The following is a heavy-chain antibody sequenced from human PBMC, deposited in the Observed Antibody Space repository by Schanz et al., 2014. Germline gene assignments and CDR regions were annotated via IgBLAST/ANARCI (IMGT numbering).Heavy chain of an antibody. CDR3: ARPALWFGDNCFDP. V-gene: IGHV3-23*04. CDR2: IGVDGTTT. CDR1: GFTFSSYA. D-gene: IGHD3-10*01. J-gene: IGHJ5*02. Sequence: EVQLVASGGGLVQPGGSLRLSCAASGFTFSSYAMSWVRQAPGKGLEWVSVIGVDGTTTYYADSVKGRFTISRDNAKNTLYLQMNSLRAEDTAVYYCARPALWFGDNCFDPWGQGTLVTVSS.